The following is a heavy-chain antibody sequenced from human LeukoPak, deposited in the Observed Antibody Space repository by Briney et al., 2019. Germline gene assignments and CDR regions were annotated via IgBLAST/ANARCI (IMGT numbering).Heavy chain of an antibody. J-gene: IGHJ3*02. CDR2: ISAYNGNT. D-gene: IGHD5-12*01. CDR3: ARARGYSGYDDPSDAFDI. V-gene: IGHV1-18*01. Sequence: ASVKVSRKASGYTFTSYGISWVRQAPGQGLEWMGWISAYNGNTNYAQKLQGRVTMTTDTSTSTAYMELRSLRSNDTAVYYCARARGYSGYDDPSDAFDIWGQGTMVTVSS. CDR1: GYTFTSYG.